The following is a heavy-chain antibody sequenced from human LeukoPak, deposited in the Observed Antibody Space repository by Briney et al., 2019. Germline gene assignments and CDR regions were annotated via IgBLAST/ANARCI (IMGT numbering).Heavy chain of an antibody. J-gene: IGHJ6*03. D-gene: IGHD3-16*01. CDR1: GFTFSSYA. CDR3: AKGLRTGVGPYMGYHYYMDV. V-gene: IGHV3-23*01. CDR2: INDNGDGT. Sequence: GGSLRLSCAASGFTFSSYAMSWVRQAPGKGLKWVSTINDNGDGTYYADSVKGRFTISRDNSYNTVSLQMNSLRDEDTGVYYCAKGLRTGVGPYMGYHYYMDVWGKGAAVTVSS.